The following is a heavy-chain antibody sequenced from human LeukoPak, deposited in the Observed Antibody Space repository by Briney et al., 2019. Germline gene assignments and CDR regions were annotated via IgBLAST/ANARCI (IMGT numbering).Heavy chain of an antibody. CDR1: GFTFSSYG. CDR3: AKAGGTSWQYYFDY. J-gene: IGHJ4*02. Sequence: GGSLRLSCAASGFTFSSYGMSWVRQAPGKGLEWVAVIWYDGSNKYYADSVKGRFTISRDNSKNTLYLQMNSLRAEDTAVYYCAKAGGTSWQYYFDYWGQGTLATVSS. CDR2: IWYDGSNK. V-gene: IGHV3-30*02. D-gene: IGHD1-14*01.